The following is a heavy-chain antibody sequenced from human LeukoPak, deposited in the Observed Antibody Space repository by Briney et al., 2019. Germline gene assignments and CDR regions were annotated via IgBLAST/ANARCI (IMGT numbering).Heavy chain of an antibody. D-gene: IGHD3-22*01. CDR2: VSGSGGYT. CDR3: AKDRPNYYDSSGHYYRRDGDY. J-gene: IGHJ4*02. Sequence: ETLSLTCTVSGGSISSGSYYWSWVRQAPGKGLEWVSSVSGSGGYTYYAGSVKGRFTISRDNSKNTLYLQMNSLRAEDTAIYYCAKDRPNYYDSSGHYYRRDGDYWGQGTLVTVSS. CDR1: GGSISSGSYY. V-gene: IGHV3-23*01.